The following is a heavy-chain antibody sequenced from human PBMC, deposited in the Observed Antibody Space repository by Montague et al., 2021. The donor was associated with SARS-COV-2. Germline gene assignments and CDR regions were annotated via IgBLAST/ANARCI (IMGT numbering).Heavy chain of an antibody. D-gene: IGHD6-13*01. V-gene: IGHV6-1*01. CDR1: GDSVSSHSAT. CDR3: VRGIEAAGSYDY. Sequence: CAISGDSVSSHSATWNWIRQSPSRGLEWLGRTYYRSMWKSDYARSVKSRIAINPDTSKNQFSLQLSSVTPEDTALCYCVRGIEAAGSYDYWGQGTLVTVSS. J-gene: IGHJ4*02. CDR2: TYYRSMWKS.